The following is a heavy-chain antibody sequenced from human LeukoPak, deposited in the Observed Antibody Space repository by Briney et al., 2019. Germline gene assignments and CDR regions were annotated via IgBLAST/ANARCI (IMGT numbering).Heavy chain of an antibody. CDR3: ARSMPIYSSSLRGSSFDY. Sequence: GGSLRLSCAASGFTFSSYSMTWVRQAPGKGLEWVSYISSSSSTIYYADSVKGRFTISRDNAKNALYLQMNSLRAEDTAVYYCARSMPIYSSSLRGSSFDYWGQGTLVTVSS. D-gene: IGHD6-13*01. V-gene: IGHV3-48*04. CDR1: GFTFSSYS. J-gene: IGHJ4*02. CDR2: ISSSSSTI.